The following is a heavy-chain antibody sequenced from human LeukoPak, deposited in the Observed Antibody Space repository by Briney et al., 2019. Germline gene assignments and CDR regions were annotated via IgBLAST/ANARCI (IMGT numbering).Heavy chain of an antibody. D-gene: IGHD3-10*01. V-gene: IGHV3-11*04. CDR2: ISSSGSTI. CDR1: GFTFSDYY. Sequence: GGSLRLSCAASGFTFSDYYMSWIRQAPGKGLEWVSYISSSGSTIYYADSVKGRFTISRDNSKNTLYLQMNSLRAEDTAVYYCARPLWFGEPVADGDYWGQGTLVTVSS. CDR3: ARPLWFGEPVADGDY. J-gene: IGHJ4*02.